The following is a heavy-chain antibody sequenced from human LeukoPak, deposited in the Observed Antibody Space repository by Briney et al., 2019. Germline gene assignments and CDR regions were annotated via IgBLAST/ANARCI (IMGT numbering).Heavy chain of an antibody. CDR2: ISSSSSTI. CDR1: GFTFSSYS. Sequence: GGSLRLSCAASGFTFSSYSMNWVRQAPGKGLEWVSYISSSSSTIYYADSVKGRFTISRDNAKNSLYLQMNSLRAEDTAVYYCARGPRSRRAAAGPFDYWGQGTLVTVSS. D-gene: IGHD6-13*01. CDR3: ARGPRSRRAAAGPFDY. V-gene: IGHV3-48*01. J-gene: IGHJ4*02.